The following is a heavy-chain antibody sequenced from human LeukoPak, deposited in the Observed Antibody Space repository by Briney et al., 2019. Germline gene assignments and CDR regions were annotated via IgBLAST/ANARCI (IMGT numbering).Heavy chain of an antibody. CDR3: ARDTRSHDTSGYYYFDY. V-gene: IGHV4-59*01. CDR1: GASTTSYY. D-gene: IGHD3-22*01. J-gene: IGHJ4*02. Sequence: PSETLSLTCSVSGASTTSYYWNWIRQAPGEGLEWIGYIYSDGTTSYSPSLRSRVTISIDTSRNQFSLKLSSVTAADAAVYYCARDTRSHDTSGYYYFDYWGQGALVTVSS. CDR2: IYSDGTT.